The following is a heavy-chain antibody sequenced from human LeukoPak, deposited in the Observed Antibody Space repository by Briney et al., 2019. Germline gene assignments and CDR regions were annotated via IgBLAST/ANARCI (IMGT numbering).Heavy chain of an antibody. CDR1: GFTFSSYA. D-gene: IGHD5-24*01. J-gene: IGHJ4*02. Sequence: GGPLRLSCAASGFTFSSYAMHWVRQAPGKGLEWVAVISYDGSNKYYADSVKGRFTISRDNSKNTLYLQMNSLRAEDTAVYYCARDFGGYNYFDYWGQGTLVTVSS. CDR3: ARDFGGYNYFDY. CDR2: ISYDGSNK. V-gene: IGHV3-30*04.